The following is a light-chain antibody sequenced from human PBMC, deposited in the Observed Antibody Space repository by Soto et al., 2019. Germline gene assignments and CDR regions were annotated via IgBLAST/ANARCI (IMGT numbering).Light chain of an antibody. CDR3: HQYNNWPRIT. V-gene: IGKV3-15*01. Sequence: EIVMTQSPATLSVSPGERATLSCRASQSVSGNLAWYQQKPGQAPRLLIYAASTRATGIPARFSGSGYGTEFTHAISSLPSEDFAVHYCHQYNNWPRITFGPGTKVDIK. CDR2: AAS. CDR1: QSVSGN. J-gene: IGKJ3*01.